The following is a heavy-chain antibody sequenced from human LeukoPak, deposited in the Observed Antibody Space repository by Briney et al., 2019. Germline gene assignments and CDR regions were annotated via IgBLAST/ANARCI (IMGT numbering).Heavy chain of an antibody. V-gene: IGHV4-39*07. CDR2: IYYSGST. J-gene: IGHJ4*02. CDR3: AKNRYGSGSYYFDY. CDR1: GGSISSSSYY. Sequence: PSETLSLTCTVPGGSISSSSYYWGWLRQPPGKRLEWMGSIYYSGSTYYNPYLKSRVNISVDTSKNQFSLKLSSVTAADTAVYYCAKNRYGSGSYYFDYWGQGTLVTVSS. D-gene: IGHD3-10*01.